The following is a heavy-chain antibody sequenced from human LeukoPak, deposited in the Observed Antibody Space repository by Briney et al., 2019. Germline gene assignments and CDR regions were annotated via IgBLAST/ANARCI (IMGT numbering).Heavy chain of an antibody. CDR3: ARDGYSSSSYYYYGMDV. J-gene: IGHJ6*02. D-gene: IGHD6-6*01. V-gene: IGHV1-2*06. CDR2: INPNSGGT. CDR1: GYTFTGYY. Sequence: ASVKVSCKASGYTFTGYYMHWVRQAPGQGLEWVGRINPNSGGTNYAQKFQGRVTITADESTSTAYMELSSLRSEDTAVYYCARDGYSSSSYYYYGMDVWGQGTTVTVSS.